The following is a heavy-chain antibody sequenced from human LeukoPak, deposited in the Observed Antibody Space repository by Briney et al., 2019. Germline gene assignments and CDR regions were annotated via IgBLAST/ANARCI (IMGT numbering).Heavy chain of an antibody. D-gene: IGHD3-22*01. CDR1: GGSFSGYY. Sequence: SETLSLTCAVCGGSFSGYYWSWIRQPPGKGLEWIGEINHSGSTNYNPSLKSRVTISVDTSKNQFSLKLRSVTAADTAVYYCASLSSSYYYMGWFDPWGQGTLVTVSS. CDR3: ASLSSSYYYMGWFDP. V-gene: IGHV4-34*01. J-gene: IGHJ5*02. CDR2: INHSGST.